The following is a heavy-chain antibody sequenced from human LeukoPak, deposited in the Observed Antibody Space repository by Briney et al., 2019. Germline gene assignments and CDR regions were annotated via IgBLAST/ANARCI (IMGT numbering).Heavy chain of an antibody. Sequence: PSETLSLTCAVSGGSILTTNWWSWVRQPPGKGLEWIGEVHLDGRTNYNPSLKSRLVMSADLPENHISLKLTSVTAADTAVYYCAREGGFYRPLDYSGQGTLVTVSS. CDR2: VHLDGRT. CDR3: AREGGFYRPLDY. V-gene: IGHV4-4*02. CDR1: GGSILTTNW. J-gene: IGHJ4*02. D-gene: IGHD6-25*01.